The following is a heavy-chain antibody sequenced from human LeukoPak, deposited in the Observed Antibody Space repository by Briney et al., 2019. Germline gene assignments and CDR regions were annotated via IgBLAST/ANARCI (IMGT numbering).Heavy chain of an antibody. D-gene: IGHD1-26*01. CDR1: GYTFTGYY. CDR3: ARGIVGATTGD. CDR2: TNPNSGGT. V-gene: IGHV1-2*02. J-gene: IGHJ4*02. Sequence: AAAVKVSCKASGYTFTGYYMHWVRQAPGQGLEWMGWTNPNSGGTNYAQKFQGRVTMTRDTSISTAYMELSRLRSDDTAVYYCARGIVGATTGDWGQGTLVTVSS.